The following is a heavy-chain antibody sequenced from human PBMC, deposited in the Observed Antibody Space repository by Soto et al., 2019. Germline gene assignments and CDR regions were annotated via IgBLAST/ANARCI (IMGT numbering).Heavy chain of an antibody. CDR2: ISYDGSNK. D-gene: IGHD5-18*01. CDR3: AKEEKGYSYGYCFDY. J-gene: IGHJ4*02. V-gene: IGHV3-30*18. CDR1: GFTFSSYG. Sequence: GGSLRLSCAASGFTFSSYGMHWVRQAPGKGLEWVAVISYDGSNKYYADSVKGRFTISRDNSKNTLYLQMNSLRAEDTAVYYCAKEEKGYSYGYCFDYWGQGTLVTGSS.